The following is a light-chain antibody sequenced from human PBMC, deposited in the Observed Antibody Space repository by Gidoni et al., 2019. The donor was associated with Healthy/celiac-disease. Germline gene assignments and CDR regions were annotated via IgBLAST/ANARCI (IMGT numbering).Light chain of an antibody. V-gene: IGKV3-20*01. CDR1: QSVSSSY. Sequence: GSLSLSPGERATLSGRASQSVSSSYLAWYQQKPGQAPRLLIYGASSRATGIPDRFSGSGSGTDFTLTISRLEPEDFAVYYCQQYGSSPPTFGQXTKVEIK. CDR3: QQYGSSPPT. J-gene: IGKJ1*01. CDR2: GAS.